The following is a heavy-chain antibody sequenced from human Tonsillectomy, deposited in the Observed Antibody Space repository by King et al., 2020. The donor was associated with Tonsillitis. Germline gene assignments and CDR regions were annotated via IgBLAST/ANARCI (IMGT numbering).Heavy chain of an antibody. J-gene: IGHJ6*02. CDR3: AKDRDFWSPHGMDV. CDR1: GFTFSSYA. D-gene: IGHD3-3*01. V-gene: IGHV3-23*04. Sequence: DVQLVESGGGLIQPGGSLRLSCAASGFTFSSYAMNWVRQAPGKGLEWVSGISGSGGSTYYADSVEGRVAISRDNSKNTLYMQMNSLRAEDTAVYYCAKDRDFWSPHGMDVWGQGTTVTVSS. CDR2: ISGSGGST.